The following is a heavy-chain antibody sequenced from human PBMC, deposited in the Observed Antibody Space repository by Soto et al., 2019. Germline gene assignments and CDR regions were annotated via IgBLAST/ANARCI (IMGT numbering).Heavy chain of an antibody. Sequence: SETLSLTCTVSGGSISSNYWSWIRQAPGKGLEWIGNIYYSGSTNYNPSLKSRVTISVDTSKNQFSLKLSSVTAGDTAVYYCARHVRDGNNYSREIDYWGQGTLVTVSS. CDR1: GGSISSNY. CDR3: ARHVRDGNNYSREIDY. J-gene: IGHJ4*02. D-gene: IGHD2-15*01. V-gene: IGHV4-59*08. CDR2: IYYSGST.